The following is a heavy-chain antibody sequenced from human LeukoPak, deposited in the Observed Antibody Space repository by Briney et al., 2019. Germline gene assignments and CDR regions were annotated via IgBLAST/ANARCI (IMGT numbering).Heavy chain of an antibody. J-gene: IGHJ3*02. V-gene: IGHV4-59*12. CDR2: IFYTGST. CDR3: AKSNGYGLIDI. D-gene: IGHD3-10*01. CDR1: GGSISSYY. Sequence: SETLSLTCTVSGGSISSYYWSWIRQPPGKALEWIGNIFYTGSTYYSPSLKSRVTISLDTSRNQFSLRLNSVTAADTAVYYCAKSNGYGLIDIWGQGTMVTVSS.